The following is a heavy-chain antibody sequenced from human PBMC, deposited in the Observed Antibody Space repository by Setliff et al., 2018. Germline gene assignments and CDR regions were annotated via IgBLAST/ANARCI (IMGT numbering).Heavy chain of an antibody. J-gene: IGHJ6*03. CDR2: INWNSRSV. CDR3: ARAKGNDYSMDV. V-gene: IGHV3-9*01. Sequence: GGSLRLSCAASGFTFDDFAMHWVRQVPGKGLEWVSGINWNSRSVAYAVSVRGRFTISRDNAKNTLYLQMNSLRADDTAVYNCARAKGNDYSMDVWGKGTTVTVSS. CDR1: GFTFDDFA.